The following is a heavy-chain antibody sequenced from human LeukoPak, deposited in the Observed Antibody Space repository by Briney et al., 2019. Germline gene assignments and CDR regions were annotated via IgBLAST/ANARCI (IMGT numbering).Heavy chain of an antibody. V-gene: IGHV4-61*02. CDR2: IYTSGST. J-gene: IGHJ5*02. D-gene: IGHD2-2*01. Sequence: PSETLSLTCTVSGGSISSSSYYWSWIRQPAGKGLEWIGRIYTSGSTNYNPSLKSRVTISVDTSKNQFSLKLSSVTAADTAVYYCARDRVVPAAIGSSFAWFDPWGQGTLVTVSS. CDR3: ARDRVVPAAIGSSFAWFDP. CDR1: GGSISSSSYY.